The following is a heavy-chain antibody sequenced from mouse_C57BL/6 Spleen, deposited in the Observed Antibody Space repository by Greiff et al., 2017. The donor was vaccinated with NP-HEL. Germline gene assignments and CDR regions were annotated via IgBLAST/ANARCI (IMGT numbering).Heavy chain of an antibody. CDR3: ASGYYYGSRKGYFDV. CDR2: IDPSDSET. Sequence: VQLQQPGAELVRPGSSVKLSCKASGYTFTSYWMHWVKQRPIQGLEWIGNIDPSDSETHYTQKFKDKATLTVDKSSSTAYMQLSSLTSEDSAVYYWASGYYYGSRKGYFDVWGTGTTVTVSS. D-gene: IGHD1-1*01. CDR1: GYTFTSYW. V-gene: IGHV1-52*01. J-gene: IGHJ1*03.